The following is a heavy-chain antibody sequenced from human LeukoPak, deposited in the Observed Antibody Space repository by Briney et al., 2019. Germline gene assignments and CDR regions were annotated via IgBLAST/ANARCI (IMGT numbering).Heavy chain of an antibody. D-gene: IGHD6-6*01. Sequence: ASVKVSCKASGGTFSSYAISWVRQAPGQGLEWMGVIIPIFGTANYAQKFQGRVTITTDESTSPAYMELSSLRSEDTAVYYCARAVHDESIAAPIFDYWGQGTLVTVSS. J-gene: IGHJ4*02. CDR3: ARAVHDESIAAPIFDY. V-gene: IGHV1-69*05. CDR1: GGTFSSYA. CDR2: IIPIFGTA.